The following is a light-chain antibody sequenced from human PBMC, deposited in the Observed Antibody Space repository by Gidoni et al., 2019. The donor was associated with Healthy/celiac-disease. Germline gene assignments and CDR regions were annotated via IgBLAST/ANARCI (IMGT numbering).Light chain of an antibody. Sequence: IQMTHFPSTLSASVGDRVTITCRASQSISSWLAWYQQKPGKAPKLLIYKASSLESGVPSRFSGSGSGTEFTLTISSLQPDDFATYYCQQYNSYSEYSFGQGTKLEIK. CDR1: QSISSW. CDR2: KAS. V-gene: IGKV1-5*03. CDR3: QQYNSYSEYS. J-gene: IGKJ2*03.